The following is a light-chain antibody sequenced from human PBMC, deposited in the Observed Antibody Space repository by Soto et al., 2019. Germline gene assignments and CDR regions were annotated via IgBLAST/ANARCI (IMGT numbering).Light chain of an antibody. J-gene: IGKJ1*01. CDR1: QDIGTY. Sequence: AIRMTQSPSSFSASTGDRVSITCRATQDIGTYLAWYQQIPGKAPKLLIYDASTLQTGVPSRFSGSGSGTDFTLTISYLKSEDFGTYYCQQFYNYPRTFGQGTKV. V-gene: IGKV1-8*01. CDR3: QQFYNYPRT. CDR2: DAS.